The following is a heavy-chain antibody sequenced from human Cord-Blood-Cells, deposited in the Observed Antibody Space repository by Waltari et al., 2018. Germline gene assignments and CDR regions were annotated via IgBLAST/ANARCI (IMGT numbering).Heavy chain of an antibody. Sequence: QVQLQQWGAGLLKPSETLSLTCAVYGGSFSGYYWSWIRQPPGKGLEWIGEINHSGSTNYNPSLKSRVTISVDTSKNQFSLKLSSVTAADTAVYYCASCVRALSYTDWFDPWGQGTLVTVSS. V-gene: IGHV4-34*01. CDR3: ASCVRALSYTDWFDP. J-gene: IGHJ5*02. CDR1: GGSFSGYY. D-gene: IGHD1-26*01. CDR2: INHSGST.